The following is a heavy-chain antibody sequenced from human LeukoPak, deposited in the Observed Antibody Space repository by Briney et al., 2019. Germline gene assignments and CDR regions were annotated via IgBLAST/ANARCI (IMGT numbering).Heavy chain of an antibody. CDR3: AKGGLRDGYSYVS. D-gene: IGHD5-24*01. CDR2: IKQDGSEK. V-gene: IGHV3-7*03. CDR1: GFTFSSYW. Sequence: GGSLRLSCAASGFTFSSYWMSWVRQAPGKGLEWVANIKQDGSEKYYVDSVKGRFTISRDNAKNSLYLQMNSLRAADTAVYYCAKGGLRDGYSYVSWGQGTLITVSS. J-gene: IGHJ5*02.